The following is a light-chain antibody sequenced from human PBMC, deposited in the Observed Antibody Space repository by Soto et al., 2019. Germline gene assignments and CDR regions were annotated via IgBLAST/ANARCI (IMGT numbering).Light chain of an antibody. V-gene: IGKV3-20*01. CDR2: GAS. CDR3: HQYSSSPRT. J-gene: IGKJ1*01. Sequence: EVVLTQSPGTLSLSPGERATLSCRASQSVSNNYLAWYQQKPGQAPRLLIYGASTRATGVPDRFSGSGCGTEFTLTISRLEPEDFVVYYCHQYSSSPRTFGQGTRVEVK. CDR1: QSVSNNY.